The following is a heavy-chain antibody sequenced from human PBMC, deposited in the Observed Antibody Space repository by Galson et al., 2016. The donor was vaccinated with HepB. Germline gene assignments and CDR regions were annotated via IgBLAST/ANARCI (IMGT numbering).Heavy chain of an antibody. CDR1: GYIFTNYG. V-gene: IGHV1-18*01. J-gene: IGHJ3*02. CDR3: AREGGSYEAFDI. Sequence: SVKVSCKASGYIFTNYGFTWVRQAPGQGLEWMGWITTHNGNTKYAQKLQGRVTMTTDTSTSTAYMELRSLTSDDTAVYYCAREGGSYEAFDIWGQGTMVIVSS. D-gene: IGHD1-26*01. CDR2: ITTHNGNT.